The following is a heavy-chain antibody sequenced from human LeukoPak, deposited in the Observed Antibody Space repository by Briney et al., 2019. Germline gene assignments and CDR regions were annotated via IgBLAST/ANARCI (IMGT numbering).Heavy chain of an antibody. CDR1: GYTFTSYG. D-gene: IGHD3-22*01. Sequence: GASVKVSCKASGYTFTSYGISWVRQAPGQGLEWMGWISAYNGNTNYAQKLQGRVTMTTDTSTSTAHMELRSPRSDDTAVYYCARTPIYMIVGLDYWGQGTLVTVSS. CDR2: ISAYNGNT. V-gene: IGHV1-18*01. J-gene: IGHJ4*02. CDR3: ARTPIYMIVGLDY.